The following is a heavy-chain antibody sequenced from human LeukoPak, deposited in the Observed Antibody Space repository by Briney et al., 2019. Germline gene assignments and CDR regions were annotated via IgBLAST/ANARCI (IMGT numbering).Heavy chain of an antibody. CDR1: GGSISSSNW. J-gene: IGHJ5*02. CDR2: IYHSGST. CDR3: ARSGITIFGVVSFDP. V-gene: IGHV4-4*02. Sequence: SETLSLTCAVSGGSISSSNWWSGVRQPPGKGLEWFGVIYHSGSTNYNHSLKSRVTISVDTSKNQFSLKLSSVTAADTAVYYCARSGITIFGVVSFDPWGQGTLVTVSS. D-gene: IGHD3-3*01.